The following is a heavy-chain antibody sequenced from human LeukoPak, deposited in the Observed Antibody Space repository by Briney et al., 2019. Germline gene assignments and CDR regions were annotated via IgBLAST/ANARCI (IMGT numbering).Heavy chain of an antibody. CDR2: IIPILGIA. V-gene: IGHV1-69*04. J-gene: IGHJ3*02. CDR3: ARDPAGGTDAFDI. CDR1: GGTFSSYT. D-gene: IGHD2-15*01. Sequence: SSVKVSCKASGGTFSSYTISWERQAPGPGLEWMGRIIPILGIANYAQKFQGRDTITADKSTSTAYMELSSLRSEDTAVYYCARDPAGGTDAFDIWGQGTMVTVSS.